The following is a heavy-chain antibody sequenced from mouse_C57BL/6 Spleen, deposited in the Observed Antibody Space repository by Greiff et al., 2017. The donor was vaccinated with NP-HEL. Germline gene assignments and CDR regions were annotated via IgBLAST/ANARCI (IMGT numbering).Heavy chain of an antibody. CDR1: GYTFTGYW. CDR3: ARSGGGLDY. J-gene: IGHJ2*01. CDR2: IFPGSGCT. Sequence: VQLLQPGAELVKPGASVKLSCKASGYTFTGYWIEWVKQRPGHGLEWIGEIFPGSGCTNYNEKFKGKATFTVDTSSNTAYMQLSSLTSEDSGIRYCARSGGGLDYWGQGTTLTVSS. D-gene: IGHD1-1*02. V-gene: IGHV1-9*01.